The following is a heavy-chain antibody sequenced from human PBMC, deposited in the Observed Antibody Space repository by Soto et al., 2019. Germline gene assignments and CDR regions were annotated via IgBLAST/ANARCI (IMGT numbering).Heavy chain of an antibody. V-gene: IGHV4-39*01. CDR3: AGIMVRGVIIHYYYGMDV. D-gene: IGHD3-10*01. CDR2: IYYSGST. J-gene: IGHJ6*02. CDR1: GGSISSSSYY. Sequence: KPSETLSLTCTVSGGSISSSSYYWGWIRQPPGKGLEWIGSIYYSGSTYYNPSLKSRVTISVDTSKNQFSLKLSSVTAADTAVYYCAGIMVRGVIIHYYYGMDVWGQGTTVTVSS.